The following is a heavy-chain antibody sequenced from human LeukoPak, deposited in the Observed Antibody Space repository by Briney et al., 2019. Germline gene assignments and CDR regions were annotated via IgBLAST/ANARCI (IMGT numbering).Heavy chain of an antibody. D-gene: IGHD3-22*01. CDR3: ATRCDYYDSSGYCGAGY. V-gene: IGHV1-46*01. Sequence: ASVKVSCKASGYTFTSYYMHWVRQAPGQGLEWMGIINPSGGSTSYAQKFQGRVTMTRDTSTSTAYMELRSLRSDDTAVYYCATRCDYYDSSGYCGAGYWGQGTLVTVSS. CDR1: GYTFTSYY. CDR2: INPSGGST. J-gene: IGHJ4*02.